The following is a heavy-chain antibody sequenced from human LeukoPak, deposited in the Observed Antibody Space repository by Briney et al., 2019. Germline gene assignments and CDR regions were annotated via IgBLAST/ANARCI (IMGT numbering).Heavy chain of an antibody. CDR3: ARDPNYYDSRGTRAFDI. V-gene: IGHV4-31*03. Sequence: PSETLSLTCTVSGGSISSGGYYWSWIRQHPGKGLEWIGYIYYSGSTYYNPSLKSRVTISVDTSKNQFSLKLSSVTAADTAVYYCARDPNYYDSRGTRAFDIWGQGTMVTVSS. CDR1: GGSISSGGYY. J-gene: IGHJ3*02. D-gene: IGHD3-22*01. CDR2: IYYSGST.